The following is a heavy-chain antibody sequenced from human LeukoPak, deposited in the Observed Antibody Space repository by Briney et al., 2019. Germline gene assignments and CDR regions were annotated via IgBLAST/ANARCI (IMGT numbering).Heavy chain of an antibody. V-gene: IGHV1-8*01. CDR2: MNPNSGNT. D-gene: IGHD1-26*01. CDR3: ARYDGSYYLPDY. J-gene: IGHJ4*02. Sequence: GASVKVSCKASGYTFTSYDINWVRQATGQGLEWMGWMNPNSGNTGYAQKFQGRVTMTTDTSTSTAYMELRSLRSDDTAVYYCARYDGSYYLPDYWGQGTLVTVSS. CDR1: GYTFTSYD.